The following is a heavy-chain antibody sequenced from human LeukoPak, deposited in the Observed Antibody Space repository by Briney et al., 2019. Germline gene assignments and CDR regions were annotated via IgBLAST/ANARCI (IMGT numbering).Heavy chain of an antibody. CDR3: ARLYGSGRNYLDY. Sequence: SETLSLTCTVSGGSIRSDNYYWSWIRQFQGKGLEWIGYIYYSGSTYYNPSLKSRVTISVDTSKNHFSLNLNSVTAADTAIYYCARLYGSGRNYLDYWGQGTLVTVSS. CDR1: GGSIRSDNYY. D-gene: IGHD3-10*01. CDR2: IYYSGST. J-gene: IGHJ4*02. V-gene: IGHV4-31*03.